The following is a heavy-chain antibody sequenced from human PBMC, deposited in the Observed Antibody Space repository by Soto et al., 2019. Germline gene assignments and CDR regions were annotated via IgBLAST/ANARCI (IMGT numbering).Heavy chain of an antibody. Sequence: SETLSLTCAVYGGSFCGYYWSWIRQPPGKGLEWIGEINHSGSTNYNPSLKSRVTISVDTSKNQFSLKLSSVTAADTAVYYCARLSLWGKYQLLRTPYFDYWGQGTLVTVSS. J-gene: IGHJ4*02. CDR3: ARLSLWGKYQLLRTPYFDY. CDR2: INHSGST. D-gene: IGHD2-2*01. V-gene: IGHV4-34*01. CDR1: GGSFCGYY.